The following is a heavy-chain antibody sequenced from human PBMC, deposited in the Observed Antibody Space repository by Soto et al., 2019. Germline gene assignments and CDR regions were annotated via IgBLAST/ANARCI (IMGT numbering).Heavy chain of an antibody. D-gene: IGHD3-22*01. V-gene: IGHV1-69*12. CDR3: ARGGSDYEGSGYYQGHV. Sequence: QVQLVQSGAEVKKPGSSVKVSCKSSGGTFSNYGFSWVRQAPGQGLECMGVIVPIFGAEHSQKFKGRVTITADESTNTVFMELRGMRSEDTAVYYCARGGSDYEGSGYYQGHVWRQGTTVTVSS. J-gene: IGHJ6*02. CDR1: GGTFSNYG. CDR2: IVPIFGA.